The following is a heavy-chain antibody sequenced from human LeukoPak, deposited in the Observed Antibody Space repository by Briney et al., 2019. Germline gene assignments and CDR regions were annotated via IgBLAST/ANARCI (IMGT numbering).Heavy chain of an antibody. Sequence: GGSLRLSCAASGFTFSSYAMSWVRQAPGKGLEWVSAISGSGGSTYYADSVKGRFTISRDNSKNTLYLQMNSLRAEDTAVYYCAKERPYYDILTGYYTGEYFDYWGQGTLVTVSS. D-gene: IGHD3-9*01. CDR3: AKERPYYDILTGYYTGEYFDY. J-gene: IGHJ4*02. CDR2: ISGSGGST. V-gene: IGHV3-23*01. CDR1: GFTFSSYA.